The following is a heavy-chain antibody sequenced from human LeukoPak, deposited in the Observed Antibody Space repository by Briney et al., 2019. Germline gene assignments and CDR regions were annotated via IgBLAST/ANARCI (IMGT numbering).Heavy chain of an antibody. V-gene: IGHV3-7*01. D-gene: IGHD2-2*02. J-gene: IGHJ6*03. CDR2: IKQDGSEK. CDR3: ARSGCSSTSCYKKGGYYYYYMDV. Sequence: PGGSLRLSCAPSGFTFSSYWMSWVRQAPGKGLEWVANIKQDGSEKYYVDSVKGRFTISRDNAKNSLYLQMNSLRAEDTAVYYCARSGCSSTSCYKKGGYYYYYMDVWGKGTTVTVSS. CDR1: GFTFSSYW.